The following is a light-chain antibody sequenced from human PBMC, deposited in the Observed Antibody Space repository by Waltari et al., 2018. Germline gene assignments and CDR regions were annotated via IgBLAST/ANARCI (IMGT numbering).Light chain of an antibody. J-gene: IGKJ5*01. V-gene: IGKV3-15*01. CDR3: QQYNHWPPFT. CDR2: DAS. Sequence: EVVMTQSPDTLSVSPGGRATLSCRASQSIATNLAWYQQKRGQAPRLLIFDASTRATSISGRFSSSGSGTDFTLTISSLQSDDSAVYYGQQYNHWPPFTFGQGTRLEIK. CDR1: QSIATN.